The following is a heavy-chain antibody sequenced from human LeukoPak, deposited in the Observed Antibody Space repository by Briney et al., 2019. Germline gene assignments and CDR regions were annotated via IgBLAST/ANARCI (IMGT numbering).Heavy chain of an antibody. V-gene: IGHV3-30*02. D-gene: IGHD1-26*01. CDR3: AKDRDRKASFWFDP. CDR2: IRYDGSNK. Sequence: PGGSLRLSCAASGFTFSSYGMHWVRQAPGKGLEWVAFIRYDGSNKYYADSVKGRFTISRDNSKNTLYLQMNSLRAEDTAVYYCAKDRDRKASFWFDPWGQGTLVTVSS. J-gene: IGHJ5*02. CDR1: GFTFSSYG.